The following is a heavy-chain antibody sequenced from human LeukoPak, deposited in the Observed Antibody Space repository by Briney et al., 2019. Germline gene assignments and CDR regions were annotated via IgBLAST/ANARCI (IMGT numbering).Heavy chain of an antibody. J-gene: IGHJ4*02. CDR3: AGSHYDSSVCYFDY. V-gene: IGHV3-7*02. CDR1: GFSFSSYA. D-gene: IGHD3-22*01. Sequence: GGSLRLSCAASGFSFSSYAMHWVRQAPGKGLEWVANINQDGSEKYYVDSVKGRFTISRDNARNSLYLQMNSLRAEDTAVYYCAGSHYDSSVCYFDYWGQGTLVTVSS. CDR2: INQDGSEK.